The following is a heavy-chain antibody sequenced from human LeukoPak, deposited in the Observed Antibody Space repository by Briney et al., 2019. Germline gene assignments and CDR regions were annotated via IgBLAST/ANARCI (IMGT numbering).Heavy chain of an antibody. D-gene: IGHD3-22*01. CDR1: GYTFTSYY. V-gene: IGHV1-46*01. CDR3: ARGHYDSSPVP. Sequence: GASVKVSCKASGYTFTSYYMHLVRQPPAQGLEWMGIIKPSGGSTSYAQKLQGRVTMTRDMSTSTVYMELSSLRSEDTAVYYCARGHYDSSPVPWGQGTLVTVSS. CDR2: IKPSGGST. J-gene: IGHJ5*02.